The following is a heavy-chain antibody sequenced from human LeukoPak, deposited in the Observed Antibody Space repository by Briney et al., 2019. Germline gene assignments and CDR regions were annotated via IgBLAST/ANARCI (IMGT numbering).Heavy chain of an antibody. CDR2: ISHSGGT. V-gene: IGHV4-30-2*01. CDR3: ARGLIVPSTIFDY. D-gene: IGHD2-2*01. CDR1: GDSISSGTYS. Sequence: PSGTLSLTCAVSGDSISSGTYSWTWIRQPPGKGLEWIGFISHSGGTYYNPSLKSRVTMSVDRSENQFSLKLSSVTAADTAVYYCARGLIVPSTIFDYWGQGALVTVSS. J-gene: IGHJ4*02.